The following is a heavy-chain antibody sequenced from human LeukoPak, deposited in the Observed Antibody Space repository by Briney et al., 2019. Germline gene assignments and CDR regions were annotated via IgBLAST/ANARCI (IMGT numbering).Heavy chain of an antibody. CDR3: ARFCITTSCYGFDY. V-gene: IGHV3-74*01. CDR1: GFTFSTYW. Sequence: GGSLRLSCAASGFTFSTYWMHWVRQAPGKGLVWGSRINSDGSSTSYADSVKGRFTISRDNAKNTLYLQMNSLRAENTAVYYCARFCITTSCYGFDYWGQGTLVTVSS. D-gene: IGHD2-2*01. J-gene: IGHJ4*02. CDR2: INSDGSST.